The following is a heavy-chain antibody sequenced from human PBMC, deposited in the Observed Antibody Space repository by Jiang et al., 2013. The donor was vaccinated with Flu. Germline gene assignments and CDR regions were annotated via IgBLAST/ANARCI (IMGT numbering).Heavy chain of an antibody. CDR2: STLTMVT. D-gene: IGHD3-22*01. CDR1: GYTFTSYA. V-gene: IGHV1-3*01. Sequence: KASGYTFTSYAMHWVRQAPDKGLSGWDGSTLTMVTQTMHRSSRGRVTMTTDTSTSTAYMELSSLRSEDTAVYYCARPLGYYDSSGYYYSGAFDIWGQGTMVTVSS. J-gene: IGHJ3*02. CDR3: ARPLGYYDSSGYYYSGAFDI.